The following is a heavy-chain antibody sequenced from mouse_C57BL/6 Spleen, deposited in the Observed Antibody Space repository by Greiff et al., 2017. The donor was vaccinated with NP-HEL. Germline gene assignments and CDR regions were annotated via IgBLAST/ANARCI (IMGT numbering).Heavy chain of an antibody. CDR2: IYPSDSET. Sequence: VQLQQPGAELVRPGSSVKLSCKASGYTFTSYWMDWVKQRPGQGLEWIGNIYPSDSETHYNQKFKDKATLTVEKSSSTAYRQLSSLTSEDSAVDYWARGDYGSDYWGQGTTLTVSS. CDR3: ARGDYGSDY. V-gene: IGHV1-61*01. CDR1: GYTFTSYW. J-gene: IGHJ2*01. D-gene: IGHD1-1*01.